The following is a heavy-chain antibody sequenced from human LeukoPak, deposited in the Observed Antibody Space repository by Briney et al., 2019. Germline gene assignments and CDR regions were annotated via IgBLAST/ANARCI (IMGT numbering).Heavy chain of an antibody. D-gene: IGHD3-10*02. Sequence: GGSLRLSCAASGFTFSSYGMHWVRQAPGKGLKWVSYISSSGSTIYYADSVKGRFTISRDNAKNSLYLQMNSLRAEDTAVYYCAELGITMIGGVWGKGTTVTISS. CDR1: GFTFSSYG. J-gene: IGHJ6*04. CDR2: ISSSGSTI. V-gene: IGHV3-48*04. CDR3: AELGITMIGGV.